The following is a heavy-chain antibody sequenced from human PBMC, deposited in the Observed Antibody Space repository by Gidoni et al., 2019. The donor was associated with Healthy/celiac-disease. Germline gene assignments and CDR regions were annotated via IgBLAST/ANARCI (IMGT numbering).Heavy chain of an antibody. CDR2: IKQDGNEK. Sequence: EVQLVASGGGLVQPGGSLRLSCASSGFTFSSYRMSWVRQAPGKGLEWLANIKQDGNEKYYVDSVKGRFTISRDNAKNSLYLQMNSLRAEDTAVYYCARERRYYDSSGPEDYYYYGMDVWGQGTTVTVSS. J-gene: IGHJ6*02. CDR1: GFTFSSYR. D-gene: IGHD3-22*01. V-gene: IGHV3-7*01. CDR3: ARERRYYDSSGPEDYYYYGMDV.